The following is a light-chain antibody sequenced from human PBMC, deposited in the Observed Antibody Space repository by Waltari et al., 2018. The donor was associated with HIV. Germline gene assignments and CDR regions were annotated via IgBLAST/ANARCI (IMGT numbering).Light chain of an antibody. CDR3: VGWDSSLSAYV. Sequence: QSFLTQPPPASGTPGPTVTISCSGSSPNIENDNVYWYQQLPGMTPKLLLYKNLLRPAGVPDRFAASKSGTSASLTISGLRSADGADYYCVGWDSSLSAYVFGAGTKVAVL. CDR1: SPNIENDN. J-gene: IGLJ1*01. V-gene: IGLV1-47*01. CDR2: KNL.